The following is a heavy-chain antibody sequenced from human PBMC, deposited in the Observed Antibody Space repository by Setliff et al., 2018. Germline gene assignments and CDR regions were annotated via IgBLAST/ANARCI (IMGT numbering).Heavy chain of an antibody. Sequence: ASVKVSCKASGYTFTGYYMHWVRQAPGQGLEWMGWINPNSGGTNYAQKFQGWVTMTRDTSTSTAYMELSSLRSEDTAVYYCASSDITGTTRYDYWGQGTLVTVS. D-gene: IGHD1-20*01. J-gene: IGHJ4*02. CDR2: INPNSGGT. V-gene: IGHV1-2*04. CDR3: ASSDITGTTRYDY. CDR1: GYTFTGYY.